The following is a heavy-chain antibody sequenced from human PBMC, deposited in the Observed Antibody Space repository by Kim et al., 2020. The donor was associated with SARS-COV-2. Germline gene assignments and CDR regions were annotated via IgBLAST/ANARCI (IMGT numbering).Heavy chain of an antibody. Sequence: ASVKVSCKASGYTFTSYYMHWVRQAPGQGLEWMGIINPSGGSTSYAQKFQGRVTMTRDTSTSTVYMELSSLRSEDTAVYYCARSRYCSGGSCHNWFDPWGQGTLVTVSS. J-gene: IGHJ5*02. D-gene: IGHD2-15*01. CDR1: GYTFTSYY. CDR2: INPSGGST. CDR3: ARSRYCSGGSCHNWFDP. V-gene: IGHV1-46*01.